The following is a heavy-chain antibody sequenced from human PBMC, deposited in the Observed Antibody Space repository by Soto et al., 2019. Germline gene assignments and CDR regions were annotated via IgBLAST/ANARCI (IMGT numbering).Heavy chain of an antibody. Sequence: PGESLKISCQGSGYSFTTSWIGWVRQMPWKGLEWMAIIYPGDSETRYIPSFQGQVTISVDKSITTTYLQWSSLKASDTAVYYCARPTTGSSPDYWGQGTQVTVSS. CDR3: ARPTTGSSPDY. D-gene: IGHD6-13*01. CDR2: IYPGDSET. CDR1: GYSFTTSW. V-gene: IGHV5-51*01. J-gene: IGHJ4*02.